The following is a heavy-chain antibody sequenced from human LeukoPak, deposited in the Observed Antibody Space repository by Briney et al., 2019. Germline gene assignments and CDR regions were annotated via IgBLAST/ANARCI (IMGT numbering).Heavy chain of an antibody. CDR2: IIPIFGTA. J-gene: IGHJ4*02. Sequence: SAKVSFTASGGTFRSYAISWVRQAPGQGLEWMGGIIPIFGTANYAQKFQGRVTITADESTSTAYVELSSLRSEDTAVYYCARDQGYRYGYGDFDYWGQGTLVTVSS. CDR1: GGTFRSYA. D-gene: IGHD5-18*01. V-gene: IGHV1-69*13. CDR3: ARDQGYRYGYGDFDY.